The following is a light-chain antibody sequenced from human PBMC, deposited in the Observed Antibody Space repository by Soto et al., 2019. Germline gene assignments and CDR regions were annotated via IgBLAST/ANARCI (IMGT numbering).Light chain of an antibody. CDR1: SSDVGGYDY. Sequence: QSALTQPASVSGSPGQSVTISCTGTSSDVGGYDYVSWYQQHPGKAPKLMTYEVGIRPSGVSSRFSGSKSGNTASLTISGLQAEDEDDYYCSSYTSTNTVVFGGGTKLAVL. V-gene: IGLV2-14*01. CDR2: EVG. J-gene: IGLJ2*01. CDR3: SSYTSTNTVV.